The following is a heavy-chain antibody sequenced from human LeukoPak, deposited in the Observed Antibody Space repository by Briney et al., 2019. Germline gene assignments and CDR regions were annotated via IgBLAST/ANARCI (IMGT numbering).Heavy chain of an antibody. CDR2: ITSSSSTI. V-gene: IGHV3-48*02. CDR3: TRDPNALDY. CDR1: GFTLSSYS. Sequence: GGSLRLSCAASGFTLSSYSMNWVRQAPGKGLEWISYITSSSSTIHYADSVRGRFTISRDNAKNSLYLQMNSLRDEDTAVYYCTRDPNALDYWGQGTLVTASS. J-gene: IGHJ4*02.